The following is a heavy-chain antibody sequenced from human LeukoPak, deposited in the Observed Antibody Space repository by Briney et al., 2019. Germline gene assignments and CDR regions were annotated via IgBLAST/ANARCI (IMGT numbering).Heavy chain of an antibody. J-gene: IGHJ4*02. Sequence: SQTLSLTCAVSGGSISSGGYAWSWIRQPPGKGLEWIGYIYHSRSPYYTPSLKSRVTISVDRSKKQFSLKLSSVTAADTAVYYCARAEDDSSGYYPYFDYWGQGTLVTVSS. CDR3: ARAEDDSSGYYPYFDY. CDR2: IYHSRSP. V-gene: IGHV4-30-2*01. D-gene: IGHD3-22*01. CDR1: GGSISSGGYA.